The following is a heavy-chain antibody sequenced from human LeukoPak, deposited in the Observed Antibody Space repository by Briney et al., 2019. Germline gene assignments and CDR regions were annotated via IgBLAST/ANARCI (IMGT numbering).Heavy chain of an antibody. CDR1: GYTFTSYY. V-gene: IGHV1-46*01. Sequence: ASVKVSCKASGYTFTSYYMHWVRQAPGQGLEWMGIINPSGGSTSYAQKFQGGFTMTRDTSTSTVYMELSRLRSVDTAGYYCARDGDVVEATLGGIDYWGQGTLVTVSS. J-gene: IGHJ4*02. D-gene: IGHD1-26*01. CDR2: INPSGGST. CDR3: ARDGDVVEATLGGIDY.